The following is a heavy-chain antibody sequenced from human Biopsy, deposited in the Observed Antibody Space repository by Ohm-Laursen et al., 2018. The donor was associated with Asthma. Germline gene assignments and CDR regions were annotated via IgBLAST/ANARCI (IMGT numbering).Heavy chain of an antibody. V-gene: IGHV3-7*01. CDR1: GFTFGDYC. Sequence: SLRLSCTASGFTFGDYCMSWVRQVPGQGLEWVANIKHDGSEKNHVDSLKGRFTISRDNARSLLFLQMNSLRAEDTAVCYCARTFPFWSPYHAEHYQLWGQGTLVTVSS. D-gene: IGHD3-3*01. J-gene: IGHJ1*01. CDR2: IKHDGSEK. CDR3: ARTFPFWSPYHAEHYQL.